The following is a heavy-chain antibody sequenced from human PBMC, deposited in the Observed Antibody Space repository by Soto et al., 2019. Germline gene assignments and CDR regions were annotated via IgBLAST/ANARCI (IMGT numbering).Heavy chain of an antibody. V-gene: IGHV4-31*02. CDR1: GSISSCGYY. Sequence: GSISSCGYYWSWIRQHPGKGLEWIGYIYYSGSTYYNPSLKSRVTISADTSKNQFSLKLSSVTAADTAVYYCARGHYDFWSGYFATIDYWGQGTLVTVSS. CDR2: IYYSGST. D-gene: IGHD3-3*01. J-gene: IGHJ4*02. CDR3: ARGHYDFWSGYFATIDY.